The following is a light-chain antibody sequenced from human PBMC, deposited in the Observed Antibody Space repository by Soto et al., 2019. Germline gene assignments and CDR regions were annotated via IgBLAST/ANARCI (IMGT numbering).Light chain of an antibody. CDR1: QSVSSN. CDR3: QQYNNWPPT. V-gene: IGKV3-15*01. Sequence: EIVMTQSPATLSVSPGERATLSCRASQSVSSNLASYQQKPGQAPRLLIYGASTRATGIPARFSGSGSGTEFTLTISSLQYEDFAVYYCQQYNNWPPTFGQGTRLEIK. CDR2: GAS. J-gene: IGKJ5*01.